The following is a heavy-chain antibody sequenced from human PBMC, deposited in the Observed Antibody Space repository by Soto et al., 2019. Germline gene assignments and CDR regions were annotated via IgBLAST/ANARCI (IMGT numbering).Heavy chain of an antibody. J-gene: IGHJ4*02. CDR1: GVSSSCSY. CDR3: ARSVAVPGAHIDY. CDR2: VYYTGST. Sequence: PSETLSLTCIVSGVSSSCSYLSWIRQSPGKGLEWLGYVYYTGSTNYSPSLRSRVSISVDTSKNEFSLRLSSVTAADTAVYFCARSVAVPGAHIDYWGQGTQVNVSS. D-gene: IGHD6-19*01. V-gene: IGHV4-59*01.